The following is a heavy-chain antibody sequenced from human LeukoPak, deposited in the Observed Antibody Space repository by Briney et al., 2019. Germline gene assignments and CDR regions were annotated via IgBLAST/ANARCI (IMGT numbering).Heavy chain of an antibody. J-gene: IGHJ4*02. CDR2: ISGYSGKT. Sequence: GASVKVSCKASGHTFTRYGLSWVRQAPRQGLEWMGWISGYSGKTNYAQKLQGRVTMTTDTSTSTAYMELRSLRSDDTAVYYCARGYSGYAPHDYWGQGTLVTVSS. V-gene: IGHV1-18*01. D-gene: IGHD5-12*01. CDR3: ARGYSGYAPHDY. CDR1: GHTFTRYG.